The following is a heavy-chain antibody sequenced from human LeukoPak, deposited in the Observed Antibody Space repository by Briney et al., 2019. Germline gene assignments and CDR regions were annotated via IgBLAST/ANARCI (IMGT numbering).Heavy chain of an antibody. V-gene: IGHV3-30*03. Sequence: GGSLRLSCAASGFTFSNYVMQWVRQAPGKGLEWVALIAHDGSNKYYADSVKGRFTISRENSKSTVYLQMNSLRPEDTAVYSCARHAWGGSYLNYYYYMDVWGKGTTVTISS. D-gene: IGHD1-26*01. J-gene: IGHJ6*03. CDR3: ARHAWGGSYLNYYYYMDV. CDR2: IAHDGSNK. CDR1: GFTFSNYV.